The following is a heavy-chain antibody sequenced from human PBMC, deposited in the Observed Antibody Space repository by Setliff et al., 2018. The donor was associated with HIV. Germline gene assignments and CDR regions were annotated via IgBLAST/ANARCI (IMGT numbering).Heavy chain of an antibody. Sequence: SETLSLTCIVSGDYIDEYYWSWIRQPPGRGLEWIGYVYSNGRADYSPSLKSRVSISVDTSKNHFSLRLSSVTAADTAVYYCTRRQTGGGVRGAFDMWGRGTLVTVSS. J-gene: IGHJ3*02. CDR3: TRRQTGGGVRGAFDM. V-gene: IGHV4-59*08. CDR2: VYSNGRA. D-gene: IGHD1-26*01. CDR1: GDYIDEYY.